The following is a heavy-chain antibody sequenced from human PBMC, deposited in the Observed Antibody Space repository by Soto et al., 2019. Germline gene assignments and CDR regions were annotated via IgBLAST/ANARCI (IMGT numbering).Heavy chain of an antibody. J-gene: IGHJ6*02. CDR1: GFTFGDYA. D-gene: IGHD3-10*01. V-gene: IGHV3-9*01. Sequence: GGSLRLSCAASGFTFGDYAMHWVRQVPGKGLEWVSGFKWNSGDVGYADSVKGRFTISRDNAKNSLYLQMNSLRPEDTAVYYCAKDRSSGSPYYGMDFWGQGTMVTVS. CDR3: AKDRSSGSPYYGMDF. CDR2: FKWNSGDV.